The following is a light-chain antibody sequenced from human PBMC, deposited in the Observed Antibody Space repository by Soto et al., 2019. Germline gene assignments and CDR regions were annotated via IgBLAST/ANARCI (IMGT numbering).Light chain of an antibody. CDR3: QQYGTSPLT. Sequence: EIVLTQSPGTLSLSPGERATLSCRASQSVSSGYLAWYQQKPGQAPRLLIYGASSRATGIPGRFSGSGSGTDFTITISRLEPEDFEVSYCQQYGTSPLTFGGGTRVEIK. V-gene: IGKV3-20*01. CDR1: QSVSSGY. CDR2: GAS. J-gene: IGKJ4*01.